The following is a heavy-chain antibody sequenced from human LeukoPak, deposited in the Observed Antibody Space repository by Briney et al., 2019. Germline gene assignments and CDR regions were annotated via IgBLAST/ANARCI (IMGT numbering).Heavy chain of an antibody. CDR3: ARGGVGARLQH. CDR2: INHRGST. D-gene: IGHD1-26*01. Sequence: SETLSLTCAVYGGSFSGYYWTWIRQPPGKGLEWIGEINHRGSTNYNPSLKSRVTISVDTSKNQFSLKLTSVTAADTAVYYCARGGVGARLQHWGQGTLVTVSS. V-gene: IGHV4-34*01. CDR1: GGSFSGYY. J-gene: IGHJ1*01.